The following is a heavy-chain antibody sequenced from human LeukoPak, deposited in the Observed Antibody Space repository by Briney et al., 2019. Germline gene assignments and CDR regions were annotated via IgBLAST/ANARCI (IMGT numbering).Heavy chain of an antibody. CDR2: IKSKTDGGTT. D-gene: IGHD6-13*01. J-gene: IGHJ4*02. V-gene: IGHV3-15*07. CDR1: GFTFSNAW. CDR3: ARADPGGVEPFDY. Sequence: GGSLRLSCAASGFTFSNAWMNWVRQAPGKGLEWVGRIKSKTDGGTTDYAAPVKGRFTISRDDSKNTLYLQMNSLKTEDTAVYYCARADPGGVEPFDYWGQGTLVTVSS.